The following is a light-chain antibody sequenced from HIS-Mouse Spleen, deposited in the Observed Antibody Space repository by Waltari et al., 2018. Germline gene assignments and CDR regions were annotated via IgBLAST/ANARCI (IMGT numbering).Light chain of an antibody. CDR3: MQALQTPYT. Sequence: DIVMTQSPLSLPVTPGEPASSSCTSRQSLLHSNGYNYLDWYLQKPGQSPQLLIYLGSNRASGVPDRFSGSGSGTDFTLKISRVEAEDVGVYYCMQALQTPYTFGQGTKLEIK. CDR1: QSLLHSNGYNY. CDR2: LGS. J-gene: IGKJ2*01. V-gene: IGKV2-28*01.